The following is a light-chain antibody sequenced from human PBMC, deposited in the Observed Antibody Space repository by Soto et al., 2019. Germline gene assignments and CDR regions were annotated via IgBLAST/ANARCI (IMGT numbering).Light chain of an antibody. CDR1: SSDLSGYNY. Sequence: QSALTQPRSVSGSPGQSVTISCTGISSDLSGYNYVSWYRQHPGKAPKLMIYDVTKRPSGVPDRFSGSKSGNTASLTISGLQAEDEADYYCCSYAGSYIFGVFXTGTKVTVL. J-gene: IGLJ1*01. V-gene: IGLV2-11*01. CDR2: DVT. CDR3: CSYAGSYIFGV.